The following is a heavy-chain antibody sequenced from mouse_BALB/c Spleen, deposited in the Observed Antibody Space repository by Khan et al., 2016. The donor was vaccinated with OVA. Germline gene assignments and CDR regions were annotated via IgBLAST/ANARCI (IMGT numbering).Heavy chain of an antibody. Sequence: QMQLQQSDAELVKPGASVKISCKASGYTFTDHAIHWVKQKPEQGLEWIGCSSPGNGDIKYNEKFKGKATLTADKSSSTAYMQLNSLTSEDSAVYFCERSDYYGNFYVMDYWGQGTAVTVSS. CDR3: ERSDYYGNFYVMDY. CDR2: SSPGNGDI. V-gene: IGHV1S53*02. J-gene: IGHJ4*01. CDR1: GYTFTDHA. D-gene: IGHD2-1*01.